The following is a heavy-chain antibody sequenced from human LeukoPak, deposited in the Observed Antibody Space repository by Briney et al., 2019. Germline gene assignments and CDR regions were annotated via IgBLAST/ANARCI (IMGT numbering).Heavy chain of an antibody. CDR2: ISAYNGDT. Sequence: ASVKVSCKASGDSLSNHGISWVRQAPGQGLEWMGWISAYNGDTNYAQKAQGRVTMTTDTSTSTAYMELRSLRSDDTAVYYCARDGTGGATAGFDHWGQGTLVAVSS. CDR3: ARDGTGGATAGFDH. J-gene: IGHJ4*02. CDR1: GDSLSNHG. V-gene: IGHV1-18*01. D-gene: IGHD1-26*01.